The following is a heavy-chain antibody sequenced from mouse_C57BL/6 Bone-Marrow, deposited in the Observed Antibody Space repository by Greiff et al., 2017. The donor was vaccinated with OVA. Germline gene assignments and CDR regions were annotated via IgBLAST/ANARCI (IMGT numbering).Heavy chain of an antibody. CDR1: GYTFTSYW. CDR3: AISPLYYYGSSSDY. D-gene: IGHD1-1*01. CDR2: IHPSDSDT. Sequence: QVQLQQPGAELVRPGTSVKLSCKASGYTFTSYWMHWVKQRSGQGLEWIGRIHPSDSDTNYNQKFKGKATLTVDKSSSTAYMQLSSLTSEDSAVYYCAISPLYYYGSSSDYWGQGTTLTVSS. V-gene: IGHV1-74*01. J-gene: IGHJ2*01.